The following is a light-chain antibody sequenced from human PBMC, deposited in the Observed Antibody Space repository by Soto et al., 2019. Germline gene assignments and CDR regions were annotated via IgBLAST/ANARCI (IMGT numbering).Light chain of an antibody. CDR1: YSNIGAGYD. CDR3: QSYDSSLSAVV. V-gene: IGLV1-40*01. J-gene: IGLJ2*01. CDR2: GNS. Sequence: QAVVTQPPSVSGAPGQRATISCTGSYSNIGAGYDVHWYQQLPGTAPKLLIYGNSNRPSGVPDRFSGSKSGTSASLAITGLQAEDEADYYCQSYDSSLSAVVFGGGTQLTVL.